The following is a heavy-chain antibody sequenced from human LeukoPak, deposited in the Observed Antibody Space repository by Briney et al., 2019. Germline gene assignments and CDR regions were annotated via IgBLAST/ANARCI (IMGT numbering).Heavy chain of an antibody. Sequence: PSESLSLTCAVYGGSFNGYYWSWIRQPPGKGLEWIGEINHSGSTNYNPSLKSRVTISVDTSKNQFSLKLSSVTAADTAVYYCARTREQWQVLDYWGQGTLVTVSS. D-gene: IGHD6-19*01. CDR3: ARTREQWQVLDY. CDR1: GGSFNGYY. J-gene: IGHJ4*02. CDR2: INHSGST. V-gene: IGHV4-34*01.